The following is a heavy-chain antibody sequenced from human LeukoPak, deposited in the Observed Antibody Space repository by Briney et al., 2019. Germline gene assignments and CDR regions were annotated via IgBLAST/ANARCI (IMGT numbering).Heavy chain of an antibody. V-gene: IGHV4-34*01. Sequence: SETLSLTCTVSGASISSYYWSWIRQPPGKGLEWIGEISHSGSTNYNPSLKSRVTISVDTSKNQFSLKLSSVTAADTAVYYCSVFEYWGQGTPVTVSS. J-gene: IGHJ4*02. CDR3: SVFEY. CDR2: ISHSGST. CDR1: GASISSYY.